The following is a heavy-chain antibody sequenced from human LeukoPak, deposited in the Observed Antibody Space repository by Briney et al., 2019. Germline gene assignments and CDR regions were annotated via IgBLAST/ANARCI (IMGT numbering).Heavy chain of an antibody. CDR2: INPNSGGT. D-gene: IGHD6-13*01. V-gene: IGHV1-2*02. CDR1: GGTFGSFA. Sequence: ASVKVSCKTSGGTFGSFAIAWLRQAPGQGLEWMGWINPNSGGTNYAQKFQGRVTMTRDTSISTAYMELSRLRSDDTAVYYCARDRRIAAAGTARRDYWGQGTLVTVSS. J-gene: IGHJ4*02. CDR3: ARDRRIAAAGTARRDY.